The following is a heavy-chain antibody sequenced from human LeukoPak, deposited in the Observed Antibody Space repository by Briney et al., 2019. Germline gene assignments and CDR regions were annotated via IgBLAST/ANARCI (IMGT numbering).Heavy chain of an antibody. Sequence: ASVKVSCKASGYTFTGYYMHWVPQAPGQGLEWMGWINPNSGGTNYAQKFQGRVTMTRDTSISTAYMELSRLRSDDTAVYYCARGDYYYGSGYRTFDYWGQGTLVTVSS. J-gene: IGHJ4*02. V-gene: IGHV1-2*02. CDR3: ARGDYYYGSGYRTFDY. CDR1: GYTFTGYY. CDR2: INPNSGGT. D-gene: IGHD3-10*01.